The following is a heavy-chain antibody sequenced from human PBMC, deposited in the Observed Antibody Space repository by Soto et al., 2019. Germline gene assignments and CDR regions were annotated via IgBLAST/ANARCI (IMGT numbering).Heavy chain of an antibody. Sequence: VGSLILSCAASGFTFGTYSMNWVRQAPGKGLEWISSITSASTYIYYADSVKGRFTISRDNAKSSLYLQMNSLSPEDTAVYYCARDQVGPLYYYYYGMDVWGQGTTVTVSS. D-gene: IGHD1-26*01. CDR2: ITSASTYI. J-gene: IGHJ6*02. V-gene: IGHV3-21*01. CDR3: ARDQVGPLYYYYYGMDV. CDR1: GFTFGTYS.